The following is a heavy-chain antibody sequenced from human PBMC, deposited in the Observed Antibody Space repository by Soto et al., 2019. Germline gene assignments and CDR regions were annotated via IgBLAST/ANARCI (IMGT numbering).Heavy chain of an antibody. J-gene: IGHJ5*02. CDR2: LYYIGSA. D-gene: IGHD6-6*01. CDR3: ASQNYGRSSSSSLDP. V-gene: IGHV4-59*01. Sequence: SETLSLTCTVSGGSISNYYWSWIRQPPGKGLEWIGYLYYIGSANYNPSLKSRVTMSLDTSKTQFSLKLSSVTTADTAVYYCASQNYGRSSSSSLDPWGQGTMVTVYS. CDR1: GGSISNYY.